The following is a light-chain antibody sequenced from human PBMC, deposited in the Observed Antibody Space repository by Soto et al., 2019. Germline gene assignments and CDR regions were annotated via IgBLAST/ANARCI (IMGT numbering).Light chain of an antibody. CDR2: GAS. CDR1: QSVTSNF. Sequence: EIVLTQSPGTLSLSPGERAILSCRASQSVTSNFLAWYQQKPGQAPRLLISGASRRATGVPDSFSGSGSGTDFTLTISRLEPEDFAVYYCQQYGSSALTFGGGTKVDI. V-gene: IGKV3-20*01. J-gene: IGKJ4*01. CDR3: QQYGSSALT.